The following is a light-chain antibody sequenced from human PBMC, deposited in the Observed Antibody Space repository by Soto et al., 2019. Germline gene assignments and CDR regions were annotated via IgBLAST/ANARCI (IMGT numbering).Light chain of an antibody. V-gene: IGKV3-20*01. CDR1: QTVATMY. CDR3: QQYGSSPRYT. CDR2: GAS. Sequence: ESVLTQSPGALSLSPGETATLSCRASQTVATMYLSWYQQKPGQAPRLLIYGASTRATGIPDRFSGSGSGTDFTLTISRLEPEDFAVYFCQQYGSSPRYTFGQGTKLEIK. J-gene: IGKJ2*01.